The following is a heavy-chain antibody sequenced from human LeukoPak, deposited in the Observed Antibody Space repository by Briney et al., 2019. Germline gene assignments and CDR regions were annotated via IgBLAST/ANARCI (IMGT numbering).Heavy chain of an antibody. D-gene: IGHD3-10*01. J-gene: IGHJ4*02. CDR3: ARVTYGSGTYGAFDY. CDR2: TRYDEDNK. Sequence: GGSLRLSCAASGFTFSSYGMNWVRQAPGKGLEWVAFTRYDEDNKYYADSVKGRFTISRDNSKNTLYLQMNSLRAEDTAVYYCARVTYGSGTYGAFDYWGQGTLVTVSS. V-gene: IGHV3-30*02. CDR1: GFTFSSYG.